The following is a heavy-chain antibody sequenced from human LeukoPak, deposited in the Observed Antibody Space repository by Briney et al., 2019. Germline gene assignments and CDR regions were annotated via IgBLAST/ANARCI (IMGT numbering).Heavy chain of an antibody. D-gene: IGHD3-22*01. Sequence: GASVKVSCKASGYTFTGYDINWVRQATGQGLEWMGWMNPNSGNTGYAQKFQGRVTITRNTSISTAYMELSSLRSEDTAVYYCARGSITMSPPHTDYWGQGTLVTVSS. CDR2: MNPNSGNT. CDR1: GYTFTGYD. J-gene: IGHJ4*02. CDR3: ARGSITMSPPHTDY. V-gene: IGHV1-8*03.